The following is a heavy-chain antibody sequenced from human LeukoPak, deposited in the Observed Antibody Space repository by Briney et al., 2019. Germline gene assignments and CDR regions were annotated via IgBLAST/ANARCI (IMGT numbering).Heavy chain of an antibody. CDR1: GFTFNSYW. V-gene: IGHV3-7*01. CDR3: ARDRVWTVLY. D-gene: IGHD2-8*01. CDR2: INQDGSEK. Sequence: GGSLRLSCAASGFTFNSYWMSWVRQAPGKGLEWVANINQDGSEKYYVDSVKGRFTISRDNVKDSLYLQMNSLRAEDTAVYYCARDRVWTVLYWGQGTLVSVSS. J-gene: IGHJ4*02.